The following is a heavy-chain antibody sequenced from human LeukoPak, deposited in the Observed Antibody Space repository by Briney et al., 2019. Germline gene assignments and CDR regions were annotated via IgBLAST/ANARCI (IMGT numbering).Heavy chain of an antibody. CDR2: ISYDGSNK. CDR1: GFTFSSYA. Sequence: GRSLRLSCAASGFTFSSYAMHWVRQAPGKGLEWVAVISYDGSNKYYADSVKGRFTISRDNSKNTLYLQMYSLRAEDTAVYYCARTVDTAMVTPYFDYWGQGTLVTVSS. J-gene: IGHJ4*02. V-gene: IGHV3-30-3*01. D-gene: IGHD5-18*01. CDR3: ARTVDTAMVTPYFDY.